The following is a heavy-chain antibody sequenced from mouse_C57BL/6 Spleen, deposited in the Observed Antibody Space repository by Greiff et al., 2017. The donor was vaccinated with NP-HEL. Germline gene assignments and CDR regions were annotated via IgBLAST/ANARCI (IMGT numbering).Heavy chain of an antibody. CDR2: IDPSDSET. CDR1: GYTFTSYW. CDR3: ARDDDYDRYYCAMDY. J-gene: IGHJ4*01. D-gene: IGHD2-4*01. V-gene: IGHV1-52*01. Sequence: QVQLKQPGAELVRPGSSVKLSCKASGYTFTSYWMHWVKQRPIQGLEWIGNIDPSDSETHYNQKFKDKATLTVDKSSSTAYMQLSSLTSEDSAVYYCARDDDYDRYYCAMDYWGQGTSVTVSS.